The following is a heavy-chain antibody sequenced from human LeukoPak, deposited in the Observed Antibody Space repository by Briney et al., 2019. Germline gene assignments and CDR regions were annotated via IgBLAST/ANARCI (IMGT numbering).Heavy chain of an antibody. J-gene: IGHJ6*04. Sequence: PGGSLRLSCAASGFTFSSYGMHWVRQAPGKGLEWVAVIWYDGSNKYYADSVKGRFTISRDNSKNTLYLQMNSLRAEDTAVYYCASGDVPAATYYYYYGMDVWGNGTTVTVSS. CDR1: GFTFSSYG. CDR3: ASGDVPAATYYYYYGMDV. V-gene: IGHV3-33*01. D-gene: IGHD2-2*01. CDR2: IWYDGSNK.